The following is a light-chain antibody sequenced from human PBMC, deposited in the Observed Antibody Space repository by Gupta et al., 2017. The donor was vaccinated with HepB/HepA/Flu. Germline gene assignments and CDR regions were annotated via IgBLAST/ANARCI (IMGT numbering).Light chain of an antibody. CDR3: QAWDSSTVVV. J-gene: IGLJ2*01. CDR2: RDS. Sequence: SYVLPQPPSVSVSPGPTASITCSGDNLGDKYACWYQQKPGQSPVLVIYRDSKRPSGIPERFSGSNSGNTATLTISGTQAMDEADYYCQAWDSSTVVVFGGGTKLTVL. V-gene: IGLV3-1*01. CDR1: NLGDKY.